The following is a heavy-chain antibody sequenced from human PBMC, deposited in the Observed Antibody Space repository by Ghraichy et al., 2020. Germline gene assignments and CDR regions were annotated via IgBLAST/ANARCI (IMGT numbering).Heavy chain of an antibody. CDR3: TRGLDGYINY. CDR1: GDSVSSSSAA. Sequence: SQTLSLTCGISGDSVSSSSAAWSWIRQSPSRGLEWLGRTYYRSKWYNDYAVSVKSRITISPDTSKNQFSLQLNSVTPEDTAVYYCTRGLDGYINYWGQGTLVTVSS. D-gene: IGHD5-24*01. V-gene: IGHV6-1*01. CDR2: TYYRSKWYN. J-gene: IGHJ4*02.